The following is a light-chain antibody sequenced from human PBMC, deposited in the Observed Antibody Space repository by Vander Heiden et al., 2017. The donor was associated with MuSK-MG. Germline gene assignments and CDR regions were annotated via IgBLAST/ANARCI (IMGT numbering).Light chain of an antibody. CDR3: STYSGDSVL. CDR1: TSDVGGYNT. CDR2: EVT. V-gene: IGLV2-14*01. J-gene: IGLJ2*01. Sequence: SALTQPASVSESSGQSITISCTGSTSDVGGYNTVSWYQQHPGKAPKLMIYEVTRRPSGISDRFSGSKSGNTASLTISGLRSEDEATYYCSTYSGDSVLLGGGNELTVL.